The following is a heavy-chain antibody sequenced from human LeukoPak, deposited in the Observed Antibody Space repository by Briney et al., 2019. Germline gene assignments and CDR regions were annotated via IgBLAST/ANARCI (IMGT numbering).Heavy chain of an antibody. CDR2: ISAYNGNT. D-gene: IGHD6-13*01. V-gene: IGHV1-18*01. Sequence: ASVNVSCKASRYTFTSYGISWVRQAPGQGLEGMGWISAYNGNTNYAQKLQGRVTMTTDTSTSTAYMELRSLRSDDTAVYYCARGGSSSWYDWFDPWGQGTLVTVSS. CDR3: ARGGSSSWYDWFDP. J-gene: IGHJ5*02. CDR1: RYTFTSYG.